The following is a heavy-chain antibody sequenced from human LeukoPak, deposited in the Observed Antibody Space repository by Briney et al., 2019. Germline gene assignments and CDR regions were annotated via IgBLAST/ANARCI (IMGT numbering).Heavy chain of an antibody. CDR3: ARDYDGYYDFWSGPVDY. CDR1: GFTFGSYS. V-gene: IGHV3-21*01. Sequence: GGSLRLSCAASGFTFGSYSMNWVRQAPGKGLEWVSSISSSSSYIYYADSVKGRFTISRDNAKNSLYLQMNSLRAEDTAVYYCARDYDGYYDFWSGPVDYWGQGTLVTVSS. D-gene: IGHD3-3*01. J-gene: IGHJ4*02. CDR2: ISSSSSYI.